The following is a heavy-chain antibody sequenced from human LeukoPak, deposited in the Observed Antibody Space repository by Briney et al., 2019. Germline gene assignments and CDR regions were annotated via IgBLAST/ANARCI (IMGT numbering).Heavy chain of an antibody. Sequence: SETLSLTCTVSAASSSTFYWSWIRQPAGKGLEWIGRIDSRGNANYNPSLMTRVTMSVDTSKNEVSLKLSSVTAADTAVYYCAREINDAIEAAGTWYFYFDLWGPDTLVTVSS. CDR1: AASSSTFY. CDR3: AREINDAIEAAGTWYFYFDL. J-gene: IGHJ2*01. V-gene: IGHV4-4*07. CDR2: IDSRGNA. D-gene: IGHD6-13*01.